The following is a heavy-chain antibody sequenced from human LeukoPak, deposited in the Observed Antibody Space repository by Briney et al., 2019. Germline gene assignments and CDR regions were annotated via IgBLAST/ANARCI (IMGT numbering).Heavy chain of an antibody. CDR3: ARVVGATLDY. D-gene: IGHD1-26*01. V-gene: IGHV4-34*01. CDR1: GGSFSGYY. CDR2: INHSGST. Sequence: PSETLSLTCAVYGGSFSGYYWSWIRQPPGKGLEWIGEINHSGSTNYNPSLKSRVTISVDTSKNQFSLKLSSVTAADTAVHYCARVVGATLDYWGQGTLVTVSS. J-gene: IGHJ4*02.